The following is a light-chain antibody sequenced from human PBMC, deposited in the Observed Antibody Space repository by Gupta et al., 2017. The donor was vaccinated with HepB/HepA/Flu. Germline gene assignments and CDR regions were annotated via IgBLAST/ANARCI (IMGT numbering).Light chain of an antibody. V-gene: IGKV1-12*01. CDR3: QQANSFPYT. Sequence: DILMTQSPSSLSASLGDRVTFTCRAIQDISTWLAWYQQNPGKAPKLLFYAASTFQSGVPSRFRGTGSGTDFTLTITSLQPEDFATYYCQQANSFPYTFGQGTKLELK. CDR2: AAS. J-gene: IGKJ2*01. CDR1: QDISTW.